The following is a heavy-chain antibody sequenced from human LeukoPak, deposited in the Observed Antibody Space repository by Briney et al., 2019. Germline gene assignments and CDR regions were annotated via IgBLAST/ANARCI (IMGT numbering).Heavy chain of an antibody. V-gene: IGHV3-9*01. CDR3: AKSETYYYDSSGYNFDY. CDR2: ISWNSGSI. CDR1: GFTFDDYA. D-gene: IGHD3-22*01. J-gene: IGHJ4*02. Sequence: GRSLRLSCAASGFTFDDYAMHWVRQAPGKGLEWVSGISWNSGSIGYADSVQGRFTISRDNAKNSLYLQMNSLRAEDTALYYCAKSETYYYDSSGYNFDYWGQGTLVTVSS.